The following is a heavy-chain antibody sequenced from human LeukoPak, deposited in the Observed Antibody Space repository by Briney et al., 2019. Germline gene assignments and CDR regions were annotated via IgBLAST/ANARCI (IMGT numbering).Heavy chain of an antibody. CDR1: GGSISSGGYC. D-gene: IGHD3-16*01. V-gene: IGHV4-31*03. J-gene: IGHJ3*02. CDR2: IYYSGST. Sequence: SETLSLTCTVSGGSISSGGYCWSWIRQHPGKGLEWIGYIYYSGSTYYNPSLKSRVTISVDTSKNQFSLKLSSVTAADTAVYYCARGRRAARPDYGYVPADAFDIWGQGTMVTVSS. CDR3: ARGRRAARPDYGYVPADAFDI.